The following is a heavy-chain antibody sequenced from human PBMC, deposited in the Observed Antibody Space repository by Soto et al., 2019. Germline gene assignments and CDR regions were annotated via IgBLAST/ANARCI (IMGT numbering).Heavy chain of an antibody. CDR2: IFYAGCT. Sequence: QVQLQETGPGLVKPSQTLSLTCTVSVYAIRSGGYYLRWIRQFPGRGLEWIGYIFYAGCTGYIPSLKSRMSISVDSSKNQFSLRLSSVTAADTAVYFCAREERSVYYVAEYWGPGNLVTGSS. J-gene: IGHJ4*02. D-gene: IGHD2-8*01. CDR1: VYAIRSGGYY. CDR3: AREERSVYYVAEY. V-gene: IGHV4-31*03.